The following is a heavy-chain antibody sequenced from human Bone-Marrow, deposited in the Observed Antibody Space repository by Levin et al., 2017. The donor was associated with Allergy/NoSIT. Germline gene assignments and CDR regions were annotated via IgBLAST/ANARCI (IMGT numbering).Heavy chain of an antibody. V-gene: IGHV4-39*01. CDR2: IYYSGTT. CDR1: GGSISSWTHY. J-gene: IGHJ3*02. D-gene: IGHD2-15*01. CDR3: ANTKFRDFSGRAFDI. Sequence: SQTLSLPCTVSGGSISSWTHYWGWIRQPPGKALEWIGSIYYSGTTYSNPSLKSRITISADTSKNQFSLRLSSVTAADTAMYYCANTKFRDFSGRAFDIWGQGTMVTVSS.